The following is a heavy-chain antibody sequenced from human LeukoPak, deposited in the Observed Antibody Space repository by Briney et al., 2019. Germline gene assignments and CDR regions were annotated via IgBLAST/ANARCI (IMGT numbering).Heavy chain of an antibody. V-gene: IGHV4-59*01. D-gene: IGHD2-8*01. CDR1: GGSMSDYY. J-gene: IGHJ3*02. CDR3: ARDYAMTHAFDI. Sequence: QVQLQESGPGLVKPWETLSLTCTVSGGSMSDYYWSWIRQPPGTGLEWLGYIYYTGSTNYNPSLKSRVTISVDTSKNQFSLKLSSVTAADTALYYCARDYAMTHAFDIWGQGTLVTVSS. CDR2: IYYTGST.